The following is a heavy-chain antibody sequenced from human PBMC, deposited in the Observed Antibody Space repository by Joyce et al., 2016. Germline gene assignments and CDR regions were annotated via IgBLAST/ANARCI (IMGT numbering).Heavy chain of an antibody. CDR3: ARGVSTYYPDFDF. D-gene: IGHD3-22*01. Sequence: VHLVQSGAQVKKTGSSVKVSCNGSGGTFSSYAISWVRQDPGHGREWMGGIIPMLDSPNDAQNMHGRVNISADESTNTVYLELTNLRSEDTAVYYCARGVSTYYPDFDFWGQGTLVTVSS. V-gene: IGHV1-69*01. CDR1: GGTFSSYA. J-gene: IGHJ4*02. CDR2: IIPMLDSP.